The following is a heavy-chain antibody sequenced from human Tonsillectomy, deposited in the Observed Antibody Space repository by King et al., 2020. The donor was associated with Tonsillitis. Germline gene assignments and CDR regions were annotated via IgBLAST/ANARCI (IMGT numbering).Heavy chain of an antibody. CDR2: INPNSGAA. Sequence: VQLVESGAEVKKPGASVKVSCKASGYTFTGYYIHWVRQAPGQGLEWMGRINPNSGAANYAQKFQGRVTMTRDTSISTAYMELGRLRSDDTVVYYCARGGTVTTYYYYGMDVWGQGTAVTVSS. CDR3: ARGGTVTTYYYYGMDV. D-gene: IGHD4-17*01. CDR1: GYTFTGYY. J-gene: IGHJ6*02. V-gene: IGHV1-2*05.